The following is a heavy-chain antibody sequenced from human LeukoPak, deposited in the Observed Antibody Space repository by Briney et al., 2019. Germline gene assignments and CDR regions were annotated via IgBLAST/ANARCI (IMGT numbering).Heavy chain of an antibody. J-gene: IGHJ4*02. CDR2: ISGSGGST. CDR3: AKFGTAGPHFDY. CDR1: GFTFSSYA. D-gene: IGHD6-13*01. V-gene: IGHV3-23*01. Sequence: PGGSLRLSCAASGFTFSSYAMSWVRQAPGKGLEWVSAISGSGGSTYYADSVKGRFTISRDNSKNTLYLQMSSLRAEDAAVYYCAKFGTAGPHFDYWGQGTLVTVSS.